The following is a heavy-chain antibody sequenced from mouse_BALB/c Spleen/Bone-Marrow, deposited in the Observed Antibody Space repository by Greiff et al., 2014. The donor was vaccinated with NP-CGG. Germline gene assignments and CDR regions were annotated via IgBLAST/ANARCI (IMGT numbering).Heavy chain of an antibody. V-gene: IGHV1-14*01. CDR3: ARRQLITTAAWFAY. D-gene: IGHD1-2*01. Sequence: VQLQQSGPELVKPGASVKMSCKASGYTFTSYVMHWVKQKPGQGLEWIGYINPYNDGTKYNEKFKGKATLTSDKSSSTAYMELSSLTSEDSAVYYCARRQLITTAAWFAYWGQGTLVTVSA. CDR2: INPYNDGT. CDR1: GYTFTSYV. J-gene: IGHJ3*01.